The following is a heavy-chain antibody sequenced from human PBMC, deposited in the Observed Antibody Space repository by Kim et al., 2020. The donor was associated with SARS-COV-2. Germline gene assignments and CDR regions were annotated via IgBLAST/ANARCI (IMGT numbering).Heavy chain of an antibody. Sequence: SETLFLTCTVSGGSISSYYWSWIRQPPGKGLEWIGYIYYSGSTNYNPSLKSRVIISVDTSKNQFSLKLTSVTAADTAVYYCARGGPYFDWLIDYWGQGTLVTVSS. J-gene: IGHJ4*02. CDR2: IYYSGST. CDR1: GGSISSYY. D-gene: IGHD3-9*01. CDR3: ARGGPYFDWLIDY. V-gene: IGHV4-59*13.